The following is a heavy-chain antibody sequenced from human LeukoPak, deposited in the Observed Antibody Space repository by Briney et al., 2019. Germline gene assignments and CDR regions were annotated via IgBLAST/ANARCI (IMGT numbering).Heavy chain of an antibody. CDR3: ATEKAVPGTTRYFDY. J-gene: IGHJ4*02. V-gene: IGHV1-69-2*01. D-gene: IGHD6-19*01. CDR2: VYPADGET. Sequence: ASVKLSCKASGYTFTDYYMHWVPQAPGKGLQWLGRVYPADGETIFAEKIQGRVTITADTSTDTAYMELSSLRSEDTAVYYCATEKAVPGTTRYFDYWGQGTLVTVSS. CDR1: GYTFTDYY.